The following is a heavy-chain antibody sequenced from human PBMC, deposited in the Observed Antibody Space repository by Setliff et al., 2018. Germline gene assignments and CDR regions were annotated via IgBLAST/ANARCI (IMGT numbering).Heavy chain of an antibody. J-gene: IGHJ6*03. CDR2: IIPIFGTA. D-gene: IGHD6-13*01. Sequence: VKVSCKASGGTFSSYAISWVRQAPGQGLEWMGGIIPIFGTANYAQKFQGRVTITTDESTSTAYMELSSLRSEDTAVYYCARGRGAAAAYYYYYYMDVWGKGTTVTVS. CDR1: GGTFSSYA. V-gene: IGHV1-69*05. CDR3: ARGRGAAAAYYYYYYMDV.